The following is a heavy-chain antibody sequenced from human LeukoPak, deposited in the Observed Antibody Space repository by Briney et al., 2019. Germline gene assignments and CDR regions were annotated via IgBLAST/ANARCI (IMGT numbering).Heavy chain of an antibody. CDR1: GLIFSDYG. CDR3: AKDRYCSSTSCSFGTTWFDP. CDR2: IRYDGTNK. Sequence: GGSLRLSCAASGLIFSDYGMHWVRQAPGKGLEWVTFIRYDGTNKYYADSVKGRFTISRDNSKNTLYLQMDSLRTEDTAVYHCAKDRYCSSTSCSFGTTWFDPWGQGTLVTVSS. D-gene: IGHD2-2*01. V-gene: IGHV3-30*02. J-gene: IGHJ5*02.